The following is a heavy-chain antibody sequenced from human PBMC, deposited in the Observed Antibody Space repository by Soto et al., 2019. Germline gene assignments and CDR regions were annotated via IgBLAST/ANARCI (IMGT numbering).Heavy chain of an antibody. CDR1: GGSISGTSFY. J-gene: IGHJ4*02. CDR3: ANKGRDTYCPPDFDS. CDR2: IYNSGRT. D-gene: IGHD3-10*01. V-gene: IGHV4-39*01. Sequence: QLQLRESGPGLVTPSETLSLTCSVSGGSISGTSFYWGWIRQPPGKGLQWLGSIYNSGRTYYAPSIGSRLTISIDSSKNQFLLTLTSVTDAAAGVYYSANKGRDTYCPPDFDSWGQGTLVTVSS.